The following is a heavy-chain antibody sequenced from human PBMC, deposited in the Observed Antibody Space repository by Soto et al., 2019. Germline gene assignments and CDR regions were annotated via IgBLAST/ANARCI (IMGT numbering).Heavy chain of an antibody. V-gene: IGHV2-70*04. D-gene: IGHD1-20*01. J-gene: IGHJ6*02. CDR3: ARDRYNWNPSHYYGMDV. CDR1: GFSLSTSGMR. Sequence: GSGPTLVNPTHTLTLTCTFSGFSLSTSGMRVSWIRQPPGKALEWLARIDWDDDKFYSTSLKTRLTISKDTSKNQVVLTMTNMDPVDTATYYCARDRYNWNPSHYYGMDVWGQGT. CDR2: IDWDDDK.